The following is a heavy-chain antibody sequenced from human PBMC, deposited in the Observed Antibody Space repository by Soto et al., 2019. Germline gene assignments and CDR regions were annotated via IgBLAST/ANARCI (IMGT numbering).Heavy chain of an antibody. V-gene: IGHV3-30*03. CDR3: ARDVAMPTGLGLGY. D-gene: IGHD6-19*01. Sequence: XGSLSLSCLAAGFAFTNYGIHWVRQAPGKGLEWVAHISNDGSKKFYGDSVKGRFTISRENSENTVYLQMTSLRPDDTAVFYCARDVAMPTGLGLGYWGQGTLVTVSS. J-gene: IGHJ4*02. CDR1: GFAFTNYG. CDR2: ISNDGSKK.